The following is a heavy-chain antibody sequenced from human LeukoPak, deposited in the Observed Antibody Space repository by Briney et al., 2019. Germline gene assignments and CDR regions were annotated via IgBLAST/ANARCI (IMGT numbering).Heavy chain of an antibody. CDR1: VGTFSSYA. V-gene: IGHV1-69*05. Sequence: SVKVSCKASVGTFSSYAISWVRQAPGQGLEWMGGIIPIFGTTNYAQKFQGRVTITTDESTSTAYMELSSLRSEDTAVYYCARDAIRGATTDEVGYYYYYMDVWGKGTTVTVSS. CDR3: ARDAIRGATTDEVGYYYYYMDV. CDR2: IIPIFGTT. J-gene: IGHJ6*03. D-gene: IGHD5-12*01.